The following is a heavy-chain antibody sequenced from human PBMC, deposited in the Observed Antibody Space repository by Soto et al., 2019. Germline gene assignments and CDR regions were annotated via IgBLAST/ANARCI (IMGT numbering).Heavy chain of an antibody. Sequence: LSLTCTVSGGSISSGDYYWSWIRQPPGKGLEWIGYIYYSGSTYYNPSLKSRATISVDTSKNQFSLKLSSVTAADTAVYYCARSATGYYYYGMDVWGQGTTVTVSS. CDR1: GGSISSGDYY. CDR3: ARSATGYYYYGMDV. D-gene: IGHD4-17*01. J-gene: IGHJ6*02. CDR2: IYYSGST. V-gene: IGHV4-30-4*01.